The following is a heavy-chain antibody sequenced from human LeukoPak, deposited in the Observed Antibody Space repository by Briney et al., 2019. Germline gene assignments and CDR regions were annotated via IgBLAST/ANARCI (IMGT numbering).Heavy chain of an antibody. CDR1: GYTFTSYG. Sequence: ASVKVPCKASGYTFTSYGISWVRQAPGQGLEWMGWISAYNGNTNYAQKLQGRVTMTTDTSTSTAYMELRSLRSDDTAVYYCARDRPSYASMGYYYYYMDVWGKGTTVTISS. CDR3: ARDRPSYASMGYYYYYMDV. V-gene: IGHV1-18*01. D-gene: IGHD3-10*01. CDR2: ISAYNGNT. J-gene: IGHJ6*03.